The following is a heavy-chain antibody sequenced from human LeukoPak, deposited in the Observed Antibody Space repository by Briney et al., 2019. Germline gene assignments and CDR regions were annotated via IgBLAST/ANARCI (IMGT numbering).Heavy chain of an antibody. Sequence: SSETLSLTCAVYGGSFSGYYWSWIRQPPGKGLEWIGEINHSGSTNYNPSLKSRVTISVDTSKNQFSLKLSSVTAADTAMYYCARRAYDSAYWGQGTLVTVSS. J-gene: IGHJ4*02. D-gene: IGHD2-21*02. CDR1: GGSFSGYY. CDR3: ARRAYDSAY. V-gene: IGHV4-34*01. CDR2: INHSGST.